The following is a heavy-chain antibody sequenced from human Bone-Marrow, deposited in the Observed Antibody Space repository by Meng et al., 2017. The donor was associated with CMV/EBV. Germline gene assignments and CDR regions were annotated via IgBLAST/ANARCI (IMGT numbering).Heavy chain of an antibody. V-gene: IGHV3-21*01. CDR2: ISSSSSYI. D-gene: IGHD3-10*01. J-gene: IGHJ4*02. CDR1: GFTFSSYS. Sequence: GESLKISCAASGFTFSSYSMNWVRQAPGKGLEWVSSISSSSSYIYYADSVKGRFTISRDNAKNSLYLQMNSLRAEDTAVYYCARDPAGDFDYWGQGTLVTGSS. CDR3: ARDPAGDFDY.